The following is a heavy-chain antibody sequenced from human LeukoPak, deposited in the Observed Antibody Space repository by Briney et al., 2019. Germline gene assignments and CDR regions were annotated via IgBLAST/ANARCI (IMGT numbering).Heavy chain of an antibody. D-gene: IGHD3-16*01. V-gene: IGHV1-69*13. CDR1: GGTFSSYA. CDR3: ARDTSEGDYAWWFDP. Sequence: ASVKVSCKASGGTFSSYAISWVRQAPGQGLEWMGGIIPIFGTANYAQKFQGRVTITADESTSTAYMELSSLRSDDTAVYFCARDTSEGDYAWWFDPWGQGTLVTVAS. J-gene: IGHJ5*02. CDR2: IIPIFGTA.